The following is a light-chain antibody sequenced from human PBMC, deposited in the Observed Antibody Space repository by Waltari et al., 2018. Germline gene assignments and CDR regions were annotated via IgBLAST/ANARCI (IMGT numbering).Light chain of an antibody. Sequence: VVTQAPLSMSVTPGQPAYMSCKSSESLLRSDGKTYLYWYLHKPGQPPRLLIYQASKRFSGVPDRFSGSGSGTDFTLRISRVEAEDVGVIYCMQTLRLPSFSFGGGTKVEIK. CDR1: ESLLRSDGKTY. CDR2: QAS. V-gene: IGKV2D-29*01. CDR3: MQTLRLPSFS. J-gene: IGKJ4*01.